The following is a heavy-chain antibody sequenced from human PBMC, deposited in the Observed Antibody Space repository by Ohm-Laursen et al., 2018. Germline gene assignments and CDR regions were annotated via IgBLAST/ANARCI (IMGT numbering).Heavy chain of an antibody. CDR1: GFILGNYD. V-gene: IGHV3-30*02. CDR3: APGDRSGYESHY. CDR2: IRYDGINE. D-gene: IGHD5-12*01. Sequence: SLRLSCAASGFILGNYDMHWVRQAPGKGLEWMAVIRYDGINEYYGASVKGRFTITRDNSKNTVYLQMNSLRAEDTAVYYCAPGDRSGYESHYWGQGTLVTVSS. J-gene: IGHJ4*02.